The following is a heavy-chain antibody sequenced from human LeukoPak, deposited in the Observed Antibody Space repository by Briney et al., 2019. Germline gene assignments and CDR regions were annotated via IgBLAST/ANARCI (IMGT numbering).Heavy chain of an antibody. D-gene: IGHD6-19*01. CDR1: GFTFGSHD. Sequence: GGSLRLSCAASGFTFGSHDMHWVRQPTGKGLEWVSVIGTAGNTYYADSVKGRFTISRENARNSLLLQMDNLRAEDTAVYYCARSKSYSSGWTDFDWWGQGTLVTVSS. CDR3: ARSKSYSSGWTDFDW. CDR2: IGTAGNT. V-gene: IGHV3-13*01. J-gene: IGHJ4*02.